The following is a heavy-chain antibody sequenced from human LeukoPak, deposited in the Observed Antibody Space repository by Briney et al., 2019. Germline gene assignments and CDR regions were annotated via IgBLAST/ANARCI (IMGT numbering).Heavy chain of an antibody. Sequence: GGFLRLSCTASGFSVSDSYMSWVRQAPGKGLEWVSILYSGGDTYYSASVSGRFTISRDNSKNTLYLHLNTLSAADTAVYFCERGENYYFPKDVWGKGATVPVSS. J-gene: IGHJ6*04. D-gene: IGHD2/OR15-2a*01. CDR2: LYSGGDT. V-gene: IGHV3-66*02. CDR3: ERGENYYFPKDV. CDR1: GFSVSDSY.